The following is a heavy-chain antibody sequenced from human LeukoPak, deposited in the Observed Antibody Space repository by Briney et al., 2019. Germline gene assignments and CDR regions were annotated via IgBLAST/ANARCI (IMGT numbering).Heavy chain of an antibody. V-gene: IGHV4-59*01. CDR3: ARDPGPPPYGSGSYTDNYYYYGMDV. Sequence: SETLSLTCTVSGGSISSYYWSWIRQPPGKGLEWIGYIYYSGSTNYHPSLKSRVTISVDTSKNQFSLKLSSVTAADTAVYYCARDPGPPPYGSGSYTDNYYYYGMDVWGQGTTVTVSS. J-gene: IGHJ6*02. CDR2: IYYSGST. CDR1: GGSISSYY. D-gene: IGHD3-10*01.